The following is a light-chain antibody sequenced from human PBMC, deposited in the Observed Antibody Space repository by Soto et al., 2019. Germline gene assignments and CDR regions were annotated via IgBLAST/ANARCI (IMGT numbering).Light chain of an antibody. Sequence: QAVVTQEASLTVSPGGTGTLTCVSSTGALNGGHYPSWIQQKPGQAPRPLIYKTTNKYSWTPARFSGSLFGGKPSLTLSDVQPEDEADYYCLIYYAGSRIFGTGTKGPVL. CDR3: LIYYAGSRI. V-gene: IGLV7-43*01. CDR1: TGALNGGHY. J-gene: IGLJ1*01. CDR2: KTT.